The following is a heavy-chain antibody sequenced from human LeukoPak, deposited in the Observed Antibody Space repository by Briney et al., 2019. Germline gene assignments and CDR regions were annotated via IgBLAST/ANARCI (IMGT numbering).Heavy chain of an antibody. CDR3: ARAVTSSSSWYKWVNWFDP. D-gene: IGHD6-13*01. CDR2: VYYTGST. J-gene: IGHJ5*02. V-gene: IGHV4-59*12. Sequence: PSETLSLTCTVSGGSISSYYWSWVRQPPGKGLEWIGFVYYTGSTNYSPSLKSRVTISVDTSKNQFSLKLSSVTAADTAVYYCARAVTSSSSWYKWVNWFDPWGQGTLVTVSS. CDR1: GGSISSYY.